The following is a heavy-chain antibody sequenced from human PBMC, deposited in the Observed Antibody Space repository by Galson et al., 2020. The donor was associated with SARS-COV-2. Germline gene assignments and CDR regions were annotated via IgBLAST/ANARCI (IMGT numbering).Heavy chain of an antibody. V-gene: IGHV2-5*02. CDR2: IYWDDDK. CDR3: AHEWAYDFHN. CDR1: GFSLSTRGVG. D-gene: IGHD1-26*01. Sequence: SGPTLVKPTQTLTLTCTFSGFSLSTRGVGVAWIRQPPGKALEWLALIYWDDDKRYNPSLKSRLTITKDTSKNQVVLTVMNMEPVDTATYFCAHEWAYDFHNWGQGTLVTVSS. J-gene: IGHJ4*02.